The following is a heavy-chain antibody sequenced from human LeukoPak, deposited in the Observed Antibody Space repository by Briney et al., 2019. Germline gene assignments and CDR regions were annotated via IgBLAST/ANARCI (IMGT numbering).Heavy chain of an antibody. D-gene: IGHD3-10*01. J-gene: IGHJ6*02. Sequence: GGSLRLSCAASGXTVSSNYMSWVRQAPGKGLEWVSVIYSGGSTYYADSVKGRFTISRHNSKNTLYLQMDSLRAEDTAVYYCARDRWPPLRGLYYYGMDVWGQGTTVTVSS. V-gene: IGHV3-53*04. CDR2: IYSGGST. CDR3: ARDRWPPLRGLYYYGMDV. CDR1: GXTVSSNY.